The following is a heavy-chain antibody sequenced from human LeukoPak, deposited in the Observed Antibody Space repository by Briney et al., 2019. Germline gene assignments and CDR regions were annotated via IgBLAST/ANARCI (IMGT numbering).Heavy chain of an antibody. Sequence: PSETLSLTCAVYGGSFSGYYWSWIRQPPGKGLEWIGEINHSGSTNYNPSLKSRVTISVDTSKNQFSLKLSSVTAADTAVYYCARGLWFGELLFDPWGQGTLVTDSS. V-gene: IGHV4-34*01. D-gene: IGHD3-10*01. CDR2: INHSGST. J-gene: IGHJ5*02. CDR1: GGSFSGYY. CDR3: ARGLWFGELLFDP.